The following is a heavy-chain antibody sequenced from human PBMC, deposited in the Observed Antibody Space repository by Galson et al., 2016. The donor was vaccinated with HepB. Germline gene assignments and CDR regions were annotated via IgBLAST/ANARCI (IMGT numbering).Heavy chain of an antibody. Sequence: TLSLTCTVSGGSISSYYWSWIRQPPGKGLEWIGFIYYIGSTNYNSTLKSRVTMSVDTSKNQFSLELTSVTAADTAVYYCGRGASYLDFWGQGKLVTVSS. CDR3: GRGASYLDF. CDR2: IYYIGST. V-gene: IGHV4-59*01. CDR1: GGSISSYY. J-gene: IGHJ4*02.